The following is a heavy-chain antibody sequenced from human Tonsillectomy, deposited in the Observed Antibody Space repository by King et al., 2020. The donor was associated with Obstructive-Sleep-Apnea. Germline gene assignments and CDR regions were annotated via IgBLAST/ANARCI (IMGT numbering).Heavy chain of an antibody. CDR2: ISPNSANT. V-gene: IGHV1-18*01. CDR3: ARDRSDVGSYYGFDP. J-gene: IGHJ5*02. D-gene: IGHD1-26*01. Sequence: QLVQSGPELKKPGASVKVSCKSSGYNFNNYGIAWVRQAPGQGLEWMGSISPNSANTNHAQKVRGRNTMTADTSTKTVYMELKSLTSDDTAVYYGARDRSDVGSYYGFDPWGHGTLVIVSP. CDR1: GYNFNNYG.